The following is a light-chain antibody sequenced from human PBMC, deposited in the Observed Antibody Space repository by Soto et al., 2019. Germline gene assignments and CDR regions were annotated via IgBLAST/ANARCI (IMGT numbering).Light chain of an antibody. CDR1: SSDVGSYNL. V-gene: IGLV2-23*02. Sequence: QSVLTQPASVSGSPGQSITISCTGTSSDVGSYNLVSWYQQHPGKAPKLMIYGVSKRPSGVSNRFSGSKSGNTASLTISGLQAEDEADYYCCSYAGSSTFLVVFGGGTKLTVL. CDR2: GVS. J-gene: IGLJ2*01. CDR3: CSYAGSSTFLVV.